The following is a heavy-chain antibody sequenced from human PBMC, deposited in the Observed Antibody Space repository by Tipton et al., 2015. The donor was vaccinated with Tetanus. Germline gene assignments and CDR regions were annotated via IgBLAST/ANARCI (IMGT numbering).Heavy chain of an antibody. CDR3: ARGPRLLLYYFDS. J-gene: IGHJ4*02. CDR1: GFTSESHY. V-gene: IGHV3-21*01. CDR2: LGTTSGYI. D-gene: IGHD5-12*01. Sequence: GSLRLSCAASGFTSESHYMHWVRQAPGKGLEWVSSLGTTSGYIFYADSVKGRFTISRDDAKNSLFLQMNSLRAEDTAVYYCARGPRLLLYYFDSWGQGTLVTVSS.